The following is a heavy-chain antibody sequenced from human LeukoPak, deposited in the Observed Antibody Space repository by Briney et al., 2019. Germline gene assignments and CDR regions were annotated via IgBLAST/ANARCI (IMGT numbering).Heavy chain of an antibody. J-gene: IGHJ3*01. D-gene: IGHD2-15*01. V-gene: IGHV4-59*01. CDR2: ISSSGSA. CDR3: AREWSGFDF. CDR1: GDSLCIYK. Sequence: SETLSLTCSVSGDSLCIYKWSWIRQPPGKGLEWIAHISSSGSAIYNPSLMSRVSMSVDTSKNQFSLRPTSVTAADTAVYYCAREWSGFDFWGQGTTVTVSS.